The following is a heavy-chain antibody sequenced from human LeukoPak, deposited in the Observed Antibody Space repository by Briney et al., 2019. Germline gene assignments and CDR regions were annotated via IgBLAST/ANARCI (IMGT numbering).Heavy chain of an antibody. CDR1: GGSITSYY. Sequence: SETLSLTCTVSGGSITSYYWSWIRQPPGKGLEWIGYMYYSRSTNYNPSLKSRVTISVDASKKQFSLNLSSVTAADTAVYYCASSQLWFGELSYWGQGTLVTVSS. D-gene: IGHD3-10*01. CDR2: MYYSRST. V-gene: IGHV4-59*08. J-gene: IGHJ4*02. CDR3: ASSQLWFGELSY.